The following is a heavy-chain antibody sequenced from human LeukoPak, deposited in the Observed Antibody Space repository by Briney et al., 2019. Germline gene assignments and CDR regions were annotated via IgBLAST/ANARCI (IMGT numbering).Heavy chain of an antibody. CDR2: IIPIFGTA. CDR3: ASDSGSGNYGGY. J-gene: IGHJ4*02. Sequence: SVKVSCKASGGTFSSYAINWVRQAPGQGLEWMGGIIPIFGTANYAQKFQGRVTITADKSTSTAYMELSSLTSEDTAVYYCASDSGSGNYGGYWGQGTLVTVSS. CDR1: GGTFSSYA. V-gene: IGHV1-69*06. D-gene: IGHD3-10*01.